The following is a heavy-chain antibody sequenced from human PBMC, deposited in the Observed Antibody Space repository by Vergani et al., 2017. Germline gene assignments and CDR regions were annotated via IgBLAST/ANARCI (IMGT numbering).Heavy chain of an antibody. CDR2: IYYSGST. J-gene: IGHJ3*02. CDR3: ARDRQDSSGYYYYDAFDI. Sequence: QVQLQESGPGLVKPSETLSLTCTVSGGSISSYYWSWIRQPPGKGLEWIGYIYYSGSTNYNPSLKSRVTISVDTSKNQFSLKLSSVTAADTAVYYCARDRQDSSGYYYYDAFDIWGQGTMVTVSS. CDR1: GGSISSYY. V-gene: IGHV4-59*12. D-gene: IGHD3-22*01.